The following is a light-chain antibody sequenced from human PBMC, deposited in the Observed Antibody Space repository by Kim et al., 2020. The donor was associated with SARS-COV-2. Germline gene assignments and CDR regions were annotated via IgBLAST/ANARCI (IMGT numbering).Light chain of an antibody. Sequence: VSPGQTASITCSGDKLGDKYACWYQQKPGQSPVLVIYQDSKRPSGIPERFSGYNSGNTATLTISGTQAMDEADYYCQAWDSSTNYVFGTGTKVTVL. CDR3: QAWDSSTNYV. CDR2: QDS. J-gene: IGLJ1*01. CDR1: KLGDKY. V-gene: IGLV3-1*01.